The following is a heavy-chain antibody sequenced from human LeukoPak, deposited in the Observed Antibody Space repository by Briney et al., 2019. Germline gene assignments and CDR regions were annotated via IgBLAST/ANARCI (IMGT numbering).Heavy chain of an antibody. J-gene: IGHJ4*02. CDR1: GGSISSYY. CDR2: IYYSGST. CDR3: ASSDTATLLFDY. D-gene: IGHD5-18*01. V-gene: IGHV4-59*01. Sequence: SETLSLTCTVSGGSISSYYWSWIRQPPGKGLEWIGYIYYSGSTNYNPSLKSRVTTSVDTSKNQFSLKLSSVTAADTAVYYCASSDTATLLFDYWGQGTLVTVSS.